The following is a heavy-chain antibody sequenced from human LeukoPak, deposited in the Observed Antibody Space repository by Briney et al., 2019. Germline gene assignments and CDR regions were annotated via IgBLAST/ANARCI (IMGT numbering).Heavy chain of an antibody. CDR2: INHSEST. CDR3: ARQEYSSSWDRAFDI. D-gene: IGHD6-13*01. Sequence: PSETLSLTCAVYGGSFSGYYWSWIRQPPGKGLEWIGEINHSESTNYNPSLKSRVTISVDTSKNQFSLKLSSVTAADTAVYYCARQEYSSSWDRAFDIWGQGTMVTVSS. CDR1: GGSFSGYY. V-gene: IGHV4-34*01. J-gene: IGHJ3*02.